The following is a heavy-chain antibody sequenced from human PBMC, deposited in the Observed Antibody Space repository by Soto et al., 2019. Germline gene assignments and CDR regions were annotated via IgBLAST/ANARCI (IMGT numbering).Heavy chain of an antibody. CDR1: GFTFNTYW. CDR3: ARFTIGSSGDY. D-gene: IGHD3-9*01. CDR2: IKEDGSDK. J-gene: IGHJ4*02. V-gene: IGHV3-7*01. Sequence: GGSLRLSCVASGFTFNTYWMSWVRQAPGKGLEWVANIKEDGSDKYYVDSVKGRFTISRDNAKNLLYLQMNSLGAGDTAMYYCARFTIGSSGDYWGQGTLVTVSS.